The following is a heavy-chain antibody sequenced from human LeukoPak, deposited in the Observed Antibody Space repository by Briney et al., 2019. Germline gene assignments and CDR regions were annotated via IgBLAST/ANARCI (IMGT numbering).Heavy chain of an antibody. J-gene: IGHJ6*02. CDR2: IYFSGST. Sequence: SETLSLTCTVSGGSFSSCYWTWIRQPPGKGLEWIGYIYFSGSTSYNPSLKSRVTISVDTANNQFSLKLSSVTAADTAVYYCARLRRWTDGMDVWGQGTTVTVSS. V-gene: IGHV4-59*08. CDR1: GGSFSSCY. CDR3: ARLRRWTDGMDV. D-gene: IGHD3/OR15-3a*01.